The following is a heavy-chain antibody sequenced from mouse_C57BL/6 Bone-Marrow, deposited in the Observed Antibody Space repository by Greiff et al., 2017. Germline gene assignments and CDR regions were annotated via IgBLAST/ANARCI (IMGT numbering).Heavy chain of an antibody. J-gene: IGHJ4*01. CDR2: INPNNGGT. CDR3: AREDYDREDAMDY. V-gene: IGHV1-26*01. D-gene: IGHD2-4*01. CDR1: GYTFTDYY. Sequence: VQLQQQSGPELVKPGASVKISCKASGYTFTDYYMNWVKQSHGKSLEWIGDINPNNGGTSYNQKFKGKATLTVDKSSSTAYMELRRLTSEDSAVYYCAREDYDREDAMDYWGQGTSVTVSS.